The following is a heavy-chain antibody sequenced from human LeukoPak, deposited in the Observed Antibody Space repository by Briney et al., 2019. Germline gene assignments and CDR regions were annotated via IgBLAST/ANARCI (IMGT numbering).Heavy chain of an antibody. V-gene: IGHV1-24*01. D-gene: IGHD1-26*01. CDR3: ATGLIVGAINFDY. CDR2: IDPEDGET. J-gene: IGHJ4*02. CDR1: GYTLTELS. Sequence: ASVKVSCKVSGYTLTELSMHWVRQAPGKGLEWMGGIDPEDGETIYAQKFQGRVTMTEDTSTDTAYMELSSLRSEDTAVYYCATGLIVGAINFDYWGQGTLVTVSS.